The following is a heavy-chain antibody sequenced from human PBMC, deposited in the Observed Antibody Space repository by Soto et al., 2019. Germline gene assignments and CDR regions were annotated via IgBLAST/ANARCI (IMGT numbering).Heavy chain of an antibody. Sequence: QVQLQESGPGLVKPSETMSLTCTASGAPISKFYWNWVRQPPGKGLEWLGHIYNGDSTNYNPSLKSRVTISVDTSKNQLSLTLRSVTAADTAVYYCAQTTGWPGFDYWGQGALVTVSS. J-gene: IGHJ4*02. CDR1: GAPISKFY. V-gene: IGHV4-59*01. CDR3: AQTTGWPGFDY. D-gene: IGHD6-19*01. CDR2: IYNGDST.